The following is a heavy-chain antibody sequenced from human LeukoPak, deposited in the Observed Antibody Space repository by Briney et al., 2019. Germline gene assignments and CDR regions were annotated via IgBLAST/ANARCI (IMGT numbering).Heavy chain of an antibody. J-gene: IGHJ4*02. CDR3: AKPPPLESQQNIITIFGDFDY. Sequence: GGSLRLSCAASGVTFSSYAMSWVRQAPGKGLEWVSDICGSGGSTYYAASVRGGSTISRDTSKNTLYMKMNSLRPEDTAVYYCAKPPPLESQQNIITIFGDFDYWGQGTLVTVSS. V-gene: IGHV3-23*01. D-gene: IGHD3-3*01. CDR2: ICGSGGST. CDR1: GVTFSSYA.